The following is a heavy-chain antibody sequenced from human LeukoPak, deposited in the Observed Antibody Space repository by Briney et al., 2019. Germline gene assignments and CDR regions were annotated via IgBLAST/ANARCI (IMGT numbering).Heavy chain of an antibody. V-gene: IGHV3-23*01. CDR2: ITGSGGNT. D-gene: IGHD6-19*01. CDR1: GFTFSNYA. CDR3: AKDKIAVTGNLFFDY. Sequence: PGGSLRLSCVASGFTFSNYAMSWVRQAPGKGLEWVSTITGSGGNTNYADSVRGRFTISKDNSKNPLYLQMNSLRAEDTAVYYCAKDKIAVTGNLFFDYWGQGTLVTVSS. J-gene: IGHJ4*02.